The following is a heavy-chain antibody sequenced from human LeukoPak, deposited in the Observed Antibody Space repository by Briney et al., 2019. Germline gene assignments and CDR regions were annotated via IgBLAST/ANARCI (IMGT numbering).Heavy chain of an antibody. J-gene: IGHJ4*02. CDR3: ARVSPDSSGYDFDY. V-gene: IGHV3-53*01. Sequence: GASLRLSCAASGFTVSSNYMSWVRQAPGKELEWVSVIYSGGSTYYADSVKGRFTISRDNSKNTLYLQMNSLRAEDTAVYYCARVSPDSSGYDFDYWGQGTLVIVSS. D-gene: IGHD3-22*01. CDR1: GFTVSSNY. CDR2: IYSGGST.